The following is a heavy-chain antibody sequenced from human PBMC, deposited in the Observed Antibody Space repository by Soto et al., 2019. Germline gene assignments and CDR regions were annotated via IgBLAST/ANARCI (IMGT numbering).Heavy chain of an antibody. J-gene: IGHJ4*02. Sequence: QITLKESGPTLVKPTQTLPLTCTFSGFSLSTTGKSVAWIRQPPGKALEWLSVIYLDDDKRYSPSLNTRLTIAKDTSKNQVVLKLTNMDPSDTGTYYCAHSRGDGDYFPYWGQGTLVSVSS. V-gene: IGHV2-5*02. D-gene: IGHD3-16*01. CDR3: AHSRGDGDYFPY. CDR2: IYLDDDK. CDR1: GFSLSTTGKS.